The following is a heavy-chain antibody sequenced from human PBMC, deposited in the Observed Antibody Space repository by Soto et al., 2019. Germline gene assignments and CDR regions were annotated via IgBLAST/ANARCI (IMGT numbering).Heavy chain of an antibody. CDR2: IYYTGST. Sequence: QVQLQESGPGLVKPSQTLSLTCTVSGGSISSGGYYCSWIRQHPGKGLEWIGYIYYTGSTYYNPSLKSRVTISVDTSKNQFSLQLSSVTAADSAVYYCARESRDFYYYYLDVWGKGTTVTVSS. J-gene: IGHJ6*03. CDR3: ARESRDFYYYYLDV. V-gene: IGHV4-31*03. CDR1: GGSISSGGYY.